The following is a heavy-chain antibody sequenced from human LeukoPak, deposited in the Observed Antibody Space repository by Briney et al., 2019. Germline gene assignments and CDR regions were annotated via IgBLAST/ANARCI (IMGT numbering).Heavy chain of an antibody. Sequence: ASVKVSCKASGYTFTGYYMHWVRQAPGQGLDGMGRINPNSGGTNYAQKSQGRATMTRDTSISTASMELSRLRSDDTAVYYCASSPNFFWSGYLLDYWGQGTLVTVSS. CDR2: INPNSGGT. V-gene: IGHV1-2*06. CDR3: ASSPNFFWSGYLLDY. CDR1: GYTFTGYY. J-gene: IGHJ4*02. D-gene: IGHD3-3*01.